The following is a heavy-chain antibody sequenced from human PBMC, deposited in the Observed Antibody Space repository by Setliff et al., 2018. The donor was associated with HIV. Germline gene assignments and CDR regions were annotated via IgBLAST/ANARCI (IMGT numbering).Heavy chain of an antibody. D-gene: IGHD3-16*01. CDR3: AKHDFGEGSCFDP. CDR1: GKFISGGYY. Sequence: SETLSLTCTVSGKFISGGYYWGWIRQPPGKGLEWVGSVYHSGKTYYNPSLKSRVTMSADTSKNQISLMLRSMTAADTAVYYCAKHDFGEGSCFDPWGQGSLVTVSS. V-gene: IGHV4-38-2*02. CDR2: VYHSGKT. J-gene: IGHJ5*02.